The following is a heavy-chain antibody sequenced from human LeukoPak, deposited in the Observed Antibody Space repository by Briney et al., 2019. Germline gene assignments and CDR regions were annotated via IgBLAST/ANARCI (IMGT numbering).Heavy chain of an antibody. J-gene: IGHJ4*02. CDR3: ASSGSYYNQRDY. Sequence: GGSLRLSCAASGFTFSSYGMSWVRQAPGKGREGVSAISGSGGSTYYADSVKGRFTISRDNSKNTLYLQMNSLRAEDTAVYYCASSGSYYNQRDYWGQGTLVTVSS. CDR2: ISGSGGST. D-gene: IGHD3-10*01. V-gene: IGHV3-23*01. CDR1: GFTFSSYG.